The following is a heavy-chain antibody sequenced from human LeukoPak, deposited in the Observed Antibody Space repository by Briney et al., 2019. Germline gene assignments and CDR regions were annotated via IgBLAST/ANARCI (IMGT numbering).Heavy chain of an antibody. D-gene: IGHD1-26*01. CDR2: ISSGGTTK. CDR1: GSTFNAYS. Sequence: GGSLRLSCAASGSTFNAYSMNWVRQAPGKGLEWVSYISSGGTTKYYADSVKGRFTISRDDAKNSLYLQMYSLRDEDTAVYYCARGVTSSGSYDLFDPWGQGALVTVSS. V-gene: IGHV3-48*02. J-gene: IGHJ5*02. CDR3: ARGVTSSGSYDLFDP.